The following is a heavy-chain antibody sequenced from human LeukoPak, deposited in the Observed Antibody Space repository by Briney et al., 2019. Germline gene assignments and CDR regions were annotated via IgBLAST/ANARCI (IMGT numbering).Heavy chain of an antibody. D-gene: IGHD2-2*01. Sequence: ASVKVSCKASGVTFSSYAISWVRQAPGKGLEWMGGFDPEDGETIYAQEFQGRVTMTEDTSTDTAYMELSSLRSEDTAVYYCATVGYCSSTSCSDYYGMDVWGQGTTVTVSS. CDR3: ATVGYCSSTSCSDYYGMDV. J-gene: IGHJ6*02. CDR2: FDPEDGET. V-gene: IGHV1-24*01. CDR1: GVTFSSYA.